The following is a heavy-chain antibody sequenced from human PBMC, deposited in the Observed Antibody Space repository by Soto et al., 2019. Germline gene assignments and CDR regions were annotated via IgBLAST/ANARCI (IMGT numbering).Heavy chain of an antibody. CDR3: ARGRRYSYGTSGFDY. J-gene: IGHJ4*02. CDR2: INHSGST. Sequence: SETLRLTCAVYGGSFSGYNWNWIRQPPGKGLERIGEINHSGSTNYIQSLKSRVTISVDTSKNQFSLKLSSVTAADTAVYYCARGRRYSYGTSGFDYLGQGTRGAVAS. D-gene: IGHD5-18*01. V-gene: IGHV4-34*01. CDR1: GGSFSGYN.